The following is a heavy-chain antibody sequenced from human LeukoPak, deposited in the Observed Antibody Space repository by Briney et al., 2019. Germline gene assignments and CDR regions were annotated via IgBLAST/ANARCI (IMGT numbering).Heavy chain of an antibody. Sequence: PGGSLRLSCAGSGFTFSSYGMHWVRQAPGKGLEWVAFIRYDGSNKYYADSVKGRFTISRDNSKNTLYLQMNSLRAEDTAVYYCAKGGNGSSVLDVWGKGTTVTVSS. J-gene: IGHJ6*04. V-gene: IGHV3-30*02. D-gene: IGHD6-6*01. CDR2: IRYDGSNK. CDR3: AKGGNGSSVLDV. CDR1: GFTFSSYG.